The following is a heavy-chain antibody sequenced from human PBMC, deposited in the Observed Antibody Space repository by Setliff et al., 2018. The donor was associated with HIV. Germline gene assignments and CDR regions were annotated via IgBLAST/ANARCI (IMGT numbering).Heavy chain of an antibody. CDR1: GFTFGDYA. CDR2: INRDGDQK. V-gene: IGHV3-7*03. Sequence: PGESLKISCTASGFTFGDYAMSWVRQAPGKGLEWVAHINRDGDQKNYVDSVKGRFIISRDNAKNSVYLHMNSLRVEDTAVYYCANVHRALADTYWGLGTLVTVSS. D-gene: IGHD6-19*01. J-gene: IGHJ4*02. CDR3: ANVHRALADTY.